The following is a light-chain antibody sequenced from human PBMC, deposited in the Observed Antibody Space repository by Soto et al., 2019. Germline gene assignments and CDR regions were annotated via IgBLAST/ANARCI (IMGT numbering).Light chain of an antibody. CDR2: EVT. CDR3: FSYTANDNWV. J-gene: IGLJ3*02. CDR1: SSDVGGYNY. V-gene: IGLV2-14*01. Sequence: QSALTQPASVSGSPGQSITISCTGTSSDVGGYNYVSWYQQHPGKAPRLIIYEVTHRPSGVSSRFSGSKSGNTASLTISGLQADDEADYFCFSYTANDNWVFGGGTKLTVL.